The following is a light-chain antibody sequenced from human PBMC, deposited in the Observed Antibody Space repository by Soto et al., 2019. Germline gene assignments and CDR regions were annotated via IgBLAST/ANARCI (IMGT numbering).Light chain of an antibody. CDR2: LGS. CDR1: QSLLYNNTFNY. J-gene: IGKJ5*01. V-gene: IGKV2-28*01. CDR3: MQALQSLT. Sequence: EIVMTQSPLTLPVTPGEPASMSCRSSQSLLYNNTFNYLEWYLQKPGQSPLLLFYLGSNGASGVPEWFGGSGSGIDFSLKISRVAAEDVGTYCCMQALQSLTFGQGTRLEIQ.